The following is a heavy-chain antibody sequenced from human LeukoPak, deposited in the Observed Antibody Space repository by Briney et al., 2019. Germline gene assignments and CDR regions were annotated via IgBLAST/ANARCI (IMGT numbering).Heavy chain of an antibody. CDR1: GFIVSTNY. J-gene: IGHJ6*02. CDR3: ARDLGGYGYYGMDV. V-gene: IGHV3-53*05. D-gene: IGHD3-22*01. CDR2: IYSDGST. Sequence: GGSLRLSCAASGFIVSTNYVSWVRQAPGKGLEWVSVIYSDGSTYYADSVKGRFTISRDTSKNMVYLQMNSLRAEETAVYYCARDLGGYGYYGMDVWGQGTTVTVSS.